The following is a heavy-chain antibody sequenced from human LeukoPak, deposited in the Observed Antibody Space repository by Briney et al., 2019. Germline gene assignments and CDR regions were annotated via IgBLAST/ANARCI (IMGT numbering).Heavy chain of an antibody. CDR2: IYPSDSDT. V-gene: IGHV5-51*01. CDR3: ARRYDSSGYYYDY. J-gene: IGHJ4*02. CDR1: GYSFTSYW. Sequence: GESRKISCKGSGYSFTSYWIGWVRQMPGKGLEWMGIIYPSDSDTRYSPSFQGQVTISADKSISTAYLQWSSLKASDTAMYYCARRYDSSGYYYDYWGQGTLVTISS. D-gene: IGHD3-22*01.